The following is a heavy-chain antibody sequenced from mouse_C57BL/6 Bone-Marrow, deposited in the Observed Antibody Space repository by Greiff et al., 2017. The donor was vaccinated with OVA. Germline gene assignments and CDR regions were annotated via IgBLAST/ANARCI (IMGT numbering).Heavy chain of an antibody. D-gene: IGHD2-2*01. CDR3: TISDGYDFDD. CDR2: IDPETGGT. CDR1: GYTFTDYE. V-gene: IGHV1-15*01. Sequence: QVHVKQSGAELVRPGASVTLSCKASGYTFTDYEMHWVKQTPVHGLEWIGAIDPETGGTAYNQKFKGKAILTADNSSSTAYMELRSLTSEDSAVYYCTISDGYDFDDRGQGTTRTVSS. J-gene: IGHJ2*01.